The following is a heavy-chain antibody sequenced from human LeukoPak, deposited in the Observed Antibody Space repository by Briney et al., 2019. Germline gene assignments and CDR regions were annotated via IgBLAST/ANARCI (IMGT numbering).Heavy chain of an antibody. J-gene: IGHJ4*02. CDR1: GFTFSDFG. Sequence: GGSLRLSRAASGFTFSDFGMHWVRQAPGKGLEWVAVIWYDGSNKYYADSVKGRFTISRDSSKNTLYLQMNSLRAEDTAVYYSARGAYSSTWFVDYWGQGALVTVTS. V-gene: IGHV3-33*01. CDR2: IWYDGSNK. D-gene: IGHD6-13*01. CDR3: ARGAYSSTWFVDY.